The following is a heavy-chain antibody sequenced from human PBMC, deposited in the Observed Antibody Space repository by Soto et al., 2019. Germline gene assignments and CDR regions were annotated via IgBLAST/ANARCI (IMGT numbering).Heavy chain of an antibody. CDR3: AKDISLGGSCFDY. CDR2: ISGSGGNT. V-gene: IGHV3-23*01. CDR1: GFTFRTYA. D-gene: IGHD2-15*01. Sequence: EVQLLESGGGLVQPGRSLRLSCAASGFTFRTYAMSWVRQAPGKGLEWVSGISGSGGNTYYADSVKGRITISRDNSMNTLYLQMNSLRVEDTAIYYCAKDISLGGSCFDYWGQGTLVTVSS. J-gene: IGHJ4*02.